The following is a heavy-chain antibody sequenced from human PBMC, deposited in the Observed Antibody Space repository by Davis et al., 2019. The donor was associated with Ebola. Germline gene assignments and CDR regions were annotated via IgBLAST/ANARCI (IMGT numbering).Heavy chain of an antibody. CDR3: ASAIVVTAPDAFDV. V-gene: IGHV4-61*08. D-gene: IGHD2-21*02. CDR2: SHYSGNT. Sequence: MPSETLSLTCSVSGGFVSSSGYYWNWIRQPPGKGLEWIGYSHYSGNTNYNASLKSRVTISVDTSKNQFSLNLRSVTAADTAVYYCASAIVVTAPDAFDVWGQGTMVTVSS. CDR1: GGFVSSSGYY. J-gene: IGHJ3*01.